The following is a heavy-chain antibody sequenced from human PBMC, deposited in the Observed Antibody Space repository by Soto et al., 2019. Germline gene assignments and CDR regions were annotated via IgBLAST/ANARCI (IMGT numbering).Heavy chain of an antibody. V-gene: IGHV3-15*07. CDR3: TTGSVEGI. D-gene: IGHD2-15*01. CDR1: GFSFNDAW. J-gene: IGHJ6*02. CDR2: ITPSAGGGAT. Sequence: EVQLVESAGGLVKPGGSLRLSCVASGFSFNDAWMNWVRHAPGAGLEWVGRITPSAGGGATDYAAPVQGRFTISRDDSKNALYLHMNSLRTEDTAIYYCTTGSVEGIWGQGTTVTVSS.